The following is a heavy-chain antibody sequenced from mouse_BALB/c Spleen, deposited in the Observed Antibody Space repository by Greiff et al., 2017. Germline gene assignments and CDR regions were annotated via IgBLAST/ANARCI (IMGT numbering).Heavy chain of an antibody. Sequence: EVHLVESGGGLVQPGGSRKLSCAASGFTFSSFGMHWVRQAPEKGLEWVAYISSGSSTIYYADTVKGRFTISRDNPKNTLFLQMTSLRSEDTAMYYCARVWLRGAMDYWGQGTSVTVSS. J-gene: IGHJ4*01. CDR2: ISSGSSTI. D-gene: IGHD2-2*01. CDR3: ARVWLRGAMDY. CDR1: GFTFSSFG. V-gene: IGHV5-17*02.